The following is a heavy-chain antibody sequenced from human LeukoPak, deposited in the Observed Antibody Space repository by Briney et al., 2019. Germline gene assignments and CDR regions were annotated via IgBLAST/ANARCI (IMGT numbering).Heavy chain of an antibody. J-gene: IGHJ4*02. D-gene: IGHD1-26*01. CDR3: ARGVGATLLFDY. CDR1: GGSFSGYY. V-gene: IGHV4-34*01. Sequence: SETLSLTCAVYGGSFSGYYWSWIRQPPGKGLEWIGEINHSGSTNYNPSLKSRVTISVDTSKNQFSLKLSSVTAADTAVYYCARGVGATLLFDYWGQGTLVTVSS. CDR2: INHSGST.